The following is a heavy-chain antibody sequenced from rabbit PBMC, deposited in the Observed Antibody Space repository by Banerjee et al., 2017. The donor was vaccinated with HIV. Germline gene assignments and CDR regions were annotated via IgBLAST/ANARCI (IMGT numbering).Heavy chain of an antibody. D-gene: IGHD8-1*01. V-gene: IGHV1S40*01. CDR3: ARNVAGSYYSL. J-gene: IGHJ3*01. Sequence: QSLEESGGDLVKPGASLTVTCKASGFSFSSSYWICWVRQAPGKGLEWIACIDGGSVGSTSYASWAKGRFTISKTSSTTMTLQMTSLTGADTATYFCARNVAGSYYSLWGQGTLVTVS. CDR1: GFSFSSSYW. CDR2: IDGGSVGST.